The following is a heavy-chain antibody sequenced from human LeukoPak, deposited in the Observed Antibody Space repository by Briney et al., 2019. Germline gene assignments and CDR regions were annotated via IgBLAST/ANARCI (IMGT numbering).Heavy chain of an antibody. J-gene: IGHJ5*02. V-gene: IGHV1-46*01. CDR1: GYTFTSYY. Sequence: ASVTVSCKSSGYTFTSYYMHWVRQAPGQGLEGMGIINPSGGSTSYAQKFQGRVTMTRDMSTSTVYMELSSLRSEDTAVYYCARGTIVLMVYATVGWFDPWGQGTLVTVSS. D-gene: IGHD2-8*01. CDR2: INPSGGST. CDR3: ARGTIVLMVYATVGWFDP.